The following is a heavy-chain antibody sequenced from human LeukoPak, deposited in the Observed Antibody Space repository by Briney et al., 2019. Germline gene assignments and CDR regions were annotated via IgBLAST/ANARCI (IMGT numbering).Heavy chain of an antibody. V-gene: IGHV4-34*01. J-gene: IGHJ4*02. CDR2: INHSGST. Sequence: PSETLSLTCAVYGGSVSGYYWSWIRQPPGKGLEWIGEINHSGSTNYNPSLKSRVTISVDTSKNQFSLKLSSVTAADTAVYYCARDRNFDYWGQGTLVTVSS. CDR3: ARDRNFDY. CDR1: GGSVSGYY.